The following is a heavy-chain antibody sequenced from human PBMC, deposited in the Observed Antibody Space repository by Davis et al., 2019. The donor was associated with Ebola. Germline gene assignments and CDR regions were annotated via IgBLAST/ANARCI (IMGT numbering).Heavy chain of an antibody. CDR2: IKQDGSEK. CDR3: ARDRFGGHTAMTLD. V-gene: IGHV3-7*03. J-gene: IGHJ4*02. D-gene: IGHD5-18*01. CDR1: GFTFSSYS. Sequence: GESLRLSCAASGFTFSSYSMSWVRQAPGKGLEWVANIKQDGSEKYYVDSVKGRFTISRDNAKNSLYLQMNSLRAEDTAVYYCARDRFGGHTAMTLDWGQGTLVTVSS.